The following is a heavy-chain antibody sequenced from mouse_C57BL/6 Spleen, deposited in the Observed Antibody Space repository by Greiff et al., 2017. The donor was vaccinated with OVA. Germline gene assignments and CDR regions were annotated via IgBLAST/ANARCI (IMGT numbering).Heavy chain of an antibody. J-gene: IGHJ2*01. CDR2: IDPSDSYT. CDR1: GYTFTSYW. CDR3: ARWGNYEDFDY. D-gene: IGHD2-1*01. V-gene: IGHV1-69*01. Sequence: VQLQQPGAELVMPGASVKLSCKASGYTFTSYWMHWVKQRPGQGLEWIGEIDPSDSYTNYNQKFKGKSTLTVDKSSSTAYMQLSSLTSEDSAVYYCARWGNYEDFDYWGQGTTLTVSS.